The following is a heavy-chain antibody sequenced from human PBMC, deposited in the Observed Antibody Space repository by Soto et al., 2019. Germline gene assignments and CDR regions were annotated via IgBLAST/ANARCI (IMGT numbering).Heavy chain of an antibody. J-gene: IGHJ4*02. V-gene: IGHV4-39*01. CDR1: GVSITSSSYS. Sequence: QVQVQESGPGLVKPSETLSLMCTVSGVSITSSSYSWAWIRQSPGKGLEWIGSFSYTGNTYYNPSLKSRVTISVDALKNQFSLKVNSVTASDTAVYYCAGQKHGDNWYVGDYWGQGTLVTVSS. CDR3: AGQKHGDNWYVGDY. D-gene: IGHD3-16*01. CDR2: FSYTGNT.